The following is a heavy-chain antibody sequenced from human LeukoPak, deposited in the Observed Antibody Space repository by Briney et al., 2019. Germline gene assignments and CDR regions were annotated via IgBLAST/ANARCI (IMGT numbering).Heavy chain of an antibody. J-gene: IGHJ6*03. V-gene: IGHV4-59*01. CDR1: GGSISSYH. CDR2: IYYSGST. Sequence: SETLSLTCTVSGGSISSYHWSWIRQPPGKGLEWIGYIYYSGSTNYNPSLKSRVTISVDTSKNQFSLKLSSVTAADTAVYYCARGYSSGWYSYYYYYMDVWGKGTTVTISS. D-gene: IGHD6-19*01. CDR3: ARGYSSGWYSYYYYYMDV.